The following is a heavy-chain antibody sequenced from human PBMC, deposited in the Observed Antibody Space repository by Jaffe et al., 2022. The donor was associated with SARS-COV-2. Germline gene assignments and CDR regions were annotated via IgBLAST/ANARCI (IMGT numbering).Heavy chain of an antibody. J-gene: IGHJ4*02. CDR3: TRHAGVARHYFDY. CDR2: IYYSVTT. CDR1: GGSIGGTSDY. V-gene: IGHV4-39*01. Sequence: QLQLQESGPRLVRPSETLSLTCTVSGGSIGGTSDYWGWIRQPPGKGLEWIGSIYYSVTTFYSTSLKSRVTISLDTSKNQFSLKLISVTAADTAVYFCTRHAGVARHYFDYWGQGTLVTVSS. D-gene: IGHD3-10*01.